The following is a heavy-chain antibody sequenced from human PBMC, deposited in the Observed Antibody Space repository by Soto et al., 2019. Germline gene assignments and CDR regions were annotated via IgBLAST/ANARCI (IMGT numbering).Heavy chain of an antibody. CDR3: AGTDSSSRYYYGMDV. J-gene: IGHJ6*02. CDR1: GCSISSYY. V-gene: IGHV4-59*01. CDR2: IYYSGST. D-gene: IGHD6-13*01. Sequence: SETLSLTCTVSGCSISSYYWSWIRQPPGKGLERIGYIYYSGSTNYNPSLKSRVTISVDTSKNQFSLKLSSVTAADTAVYYCAGTDSSSRYYYGMDVWGQGTTVTVSS.